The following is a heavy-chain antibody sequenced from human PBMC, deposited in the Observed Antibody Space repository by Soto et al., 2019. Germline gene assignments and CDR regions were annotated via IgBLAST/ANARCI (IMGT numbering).Heavy chain of an antibody. CDR3: ASLPARLYHHGVDV. CDR2: VYYTGIT. V-gene: IGHV4-59*01. CDR1: GVSIVYCY. J-gene: IGHJ6*02. D-gene: IGHD2-2*01. Sequence: PSETLSLTCSVSGVSIVYCYYNWIRQAPGKGLEWIGHVYYTGITSYNPSLNSRVTISVDTSKNQISLKLGSVTAADTAVYYCASLPARLYHHGVDVWGQGTTVTVSS.